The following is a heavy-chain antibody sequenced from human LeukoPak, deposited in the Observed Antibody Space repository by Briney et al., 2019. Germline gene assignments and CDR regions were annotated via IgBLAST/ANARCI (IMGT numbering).Heavy chain of an antibody. Sequence: GASVKVSCKASGYTFTSNYMHWVRQAPGQGLEWRGGINSKSGATSYAQTVQGRVTMTRDTSITTAYMELSGLRSDDTAVYYCARGFGSSWFDYWGQGTLVTVSS. J-gene: IGHJ5*01. CDR1: GYTFTSNY. V-gene: IGHV1-2*02. CDR3: ARGFGSSWFDY. CDR2: INSKSGAT. D-gene: IGHD6-13*01.